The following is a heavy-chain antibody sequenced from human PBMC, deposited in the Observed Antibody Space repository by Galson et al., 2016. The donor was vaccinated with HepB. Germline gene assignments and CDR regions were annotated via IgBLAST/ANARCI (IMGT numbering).Heavy chain of an antibody. CDR2: INSDGSAT. CDR3: ARLRRYTGWYSVY. CDR1: GFPFSSYM. D-gene: IGHD3-16*02. V-gene: IGHV3-74*01. Sequence: SLRLSCAASGFPFSSYMMHWVRQAPGKGLVWVTRINSDGSATIYADSVKGRFTISRDNAKNTVYLQMNSLRAEDTAVYYCARLRRYTGWYSVYWGQGTLVTVSS. J-gene: IGHJ4*02.